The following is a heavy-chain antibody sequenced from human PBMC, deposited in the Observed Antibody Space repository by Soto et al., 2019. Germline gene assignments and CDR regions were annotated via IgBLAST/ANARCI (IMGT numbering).Heavy chain of an antibody. D-gene: IGHD3-3*01. Sequence: SVKLCCKASRVAFGSCAMSWLRQAPGQGHAWIAVLIPIVGTANCSQKFKGKVTIPADESTSTAYMELSSLRSEDTAVYYCAVENYDFWSGYTRGQGTLVTVSS. V-gene: IGHV1-69*13. J-gene: IGHJ4*02. CDR2: LIPIVGTA. CDR3: AVENYDFWSGYT. CDR1: RVAFGSCA.